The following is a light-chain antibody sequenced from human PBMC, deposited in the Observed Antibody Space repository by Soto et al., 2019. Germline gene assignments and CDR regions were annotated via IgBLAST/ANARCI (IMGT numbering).Light chain of an antibody. J-gene: IGLJ3*02. Sequence: QSVLTQPPSASGTPGQRVIISCSGSSSNIGSNFIYWYRHLPGTAPKLLIYRNNQRPSGVPDRFSGSKSGTSASLAISGLRSEDEADYYCASWDDSLSGWLLGRGTKLTVL. CDR2: RNN. CDR3: ASWDDSLSGWL. CDR1: SSNIGSNF. V-gene: IGLV1-47*01.